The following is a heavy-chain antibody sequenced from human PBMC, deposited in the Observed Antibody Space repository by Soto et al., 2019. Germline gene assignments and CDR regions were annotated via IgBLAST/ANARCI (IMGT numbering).Heavy chain of an antibody. CDR2: IYYSGTT. Sequence: SETLSLTCTVSGGSISSYYWSWIRQPPGKRLEWIGYIYYSGTTNYNPSLKSRVTISVDTSKNQFSLKLSSVTAADTAIYYCARRYGYAFDIWGQGTMVTVSS. V-gene: IGHV4-59*08. D-gene: IGHD5-18*01. CDR1: GGSISSYY. J-gene: IGHJ3*02. CDR3: ARRYGYAFDI.